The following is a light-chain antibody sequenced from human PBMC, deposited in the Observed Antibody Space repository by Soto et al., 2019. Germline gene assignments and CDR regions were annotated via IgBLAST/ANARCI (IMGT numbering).Light chain of an antibody. CDR1: QPIDRS. Sequence: DVPMTQSPPSLSASVGDRVTITCRASQPIDRSLNWYQQKPGKAPKLLIYDASNLQSGVPSRCSGSGSGPDFTLTISCLQPADFATYSCQQSHSLPFTFGPGTTVDIK. J-gene: IGKJ3*01. V-gene: IGKV1-39*01. CDR3: QQSHSLPFT. CDR2: DAS.